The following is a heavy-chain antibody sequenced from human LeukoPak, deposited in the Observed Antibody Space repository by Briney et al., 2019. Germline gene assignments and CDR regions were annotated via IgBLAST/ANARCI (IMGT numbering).Heavy chain of an antibody. CDR1: GGSISSGGYY. J-gene: IGHJ4*02. CDR2: IYHSGST. D-gene: IGHD3-22*01. Sequence: PSQTLSLTCTVSGGSISSGGYYWSWIRQPPGKGLEWIVYIYHSGSTYYNPSLKSRVTISVDRSKNQFSLKLSSVTAADTAVYYCASLYYDSSGFTYYFDYWGQGTLVTVSS. V-gene: IGHV4-30-2*01. CDR3: ASLYYDSSGFTYYFDY.